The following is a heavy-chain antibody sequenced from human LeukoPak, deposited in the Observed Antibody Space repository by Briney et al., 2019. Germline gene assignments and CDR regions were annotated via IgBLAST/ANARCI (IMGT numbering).Heavy chain of an antibody. D-gene: IGHD4/OR15-4a*01. J-gene: IGHJ4*02. V-gene: IGHV1-18*01. CDR3: ARDMVQYTHGEGGY. CDR1: GYTFTTYG. CDR2: ISTYSGNT. Sequence: ASVKVSCKASGYTFTTYGITWVRQAPGQGLEWMGWISTYSGNTNYALKFQGRLTMTTDTSTSTVNMEPRSLGSDDTAVYYCARDMVQYTHGEGGYWGQGTLVTVSS.